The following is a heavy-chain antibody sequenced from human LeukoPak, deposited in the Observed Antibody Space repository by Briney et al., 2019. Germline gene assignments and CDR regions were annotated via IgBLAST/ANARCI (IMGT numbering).Heavy chain of an antibody. V-gene: IGHV4-4*07. D-gene: IGHD6-13*01. J-gene: IGHJ2*01. CDR1: GGSISSYY. CDR3: GAAAGTRWYFDL. Sequence: PSETLSLTCTVSGGSISSYYWSWIRQPAGKGLGWVGRIYTSGSTNYNPSLKSRVTISVDTSKNQFSLKLSSVTAADTAVYYCGAAAGTRWYFDLWGRGTLVTVSS. CDR2: IYTSGST.